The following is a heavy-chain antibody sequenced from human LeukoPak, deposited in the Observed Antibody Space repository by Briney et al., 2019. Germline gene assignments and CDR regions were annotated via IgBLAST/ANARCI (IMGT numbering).Heavy chain of an antibody. V-gene: IGHV1-8*01. CDR3: ARGRPSNYYGSGSYYNVGNWFDP. CDR1: GYTFTSYD. D-gene: IGHD3-10*01. J-gene: IGHJ5*02. CDR2: MNPNSGNT. Sequence: ASVKVSCKASGYTFTSYDINWVRQATGQGLEWMGWMNPNSGNTGYAQKFQGRVTMTRNTSISTAYMELSSLRSEDTAVYYCARGRPSNYYGSGSYYNVGNWFDPWGQGTLVTVSS.